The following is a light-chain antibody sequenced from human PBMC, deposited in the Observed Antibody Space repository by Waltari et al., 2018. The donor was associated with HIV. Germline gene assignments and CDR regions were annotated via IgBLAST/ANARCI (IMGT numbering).Light chain of an antibody. V-gene: IGLV2-23*01. CDR3: CSYGGDDTLV. CDR1: STNVGSSSF. Sequence: QSALTQPASVSGSLGQSITISCPGASTNVGSSSFVSWYQNHPGQAPTLFIYDYPKRPLGMSSRFSCSKSCNTASLTISGLQSEVEADYYCCSYGGDDTLVFGGGTKVTAL. J-gene: IGLJ3*02. CDR2: DYP.